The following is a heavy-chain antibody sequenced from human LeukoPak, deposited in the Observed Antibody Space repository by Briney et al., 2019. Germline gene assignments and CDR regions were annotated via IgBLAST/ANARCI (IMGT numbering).Heavy chain of an antibody. V-gene: IGHV1-3*01. CDR1: GYTFTSYA. D-gene: IGHD6-13*01. Sequence: ASVKVPCTASGYTFTSYAMHWVRQAPGQRLEWMGWINAGNGNTKYSQKFQGRVTITRDTSASTAYMALSSLRSEDTAVYYCARSKGGPYSSSWYGDYWGQGTLVTVSS. J-gene: IGHJ4*02. CDR2: INAGNGNT. CDR3: ARSKGGPYSSSWYGDY.